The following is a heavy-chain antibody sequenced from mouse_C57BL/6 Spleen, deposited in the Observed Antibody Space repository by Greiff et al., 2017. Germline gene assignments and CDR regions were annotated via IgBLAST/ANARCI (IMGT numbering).Heavy chain of an antibody. D-gene: IGHD1-1*02. CDR1: GYTFSSYW. Sequence: QVQLQQSGAELVKPGASVKLSCKASGYTFSSYWMNWVKQRPGKGLEWIGQIYPGDGGTNYKGKFKGKVTLTADKSSSTAYMQLSSLTSADSAVYFCAGEGYGALAYWGQGTLVTVSA. V-gene: IGHV1-80*01. J-gene: IGHJ3*01. CDR2: IYPGDGGT. CDR3: AGEGYGALAY.